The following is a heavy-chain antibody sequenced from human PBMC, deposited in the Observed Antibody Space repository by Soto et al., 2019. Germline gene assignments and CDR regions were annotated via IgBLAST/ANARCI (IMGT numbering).Heavy chain of an antibody. V-gene: IGHV4-61*01. J-gene: IGHJ4*02. CDR3: ARTTAVPNTLRSRYSFDY. CDR1: GGSVSNKTYY. CDR2: VYYSGTT. Sequence: SETVSLTSSVSGGSVSNKTYYWSWIRQPPGKRLEWIGYVYYSGTTNYNPSLKSRVTISVDLSKNQFSLRLSSVTTADTALYYCARTTAVPNTLRSRYSFDYWGQGPVVTVSS. D-gene: IGHD4-17*01.